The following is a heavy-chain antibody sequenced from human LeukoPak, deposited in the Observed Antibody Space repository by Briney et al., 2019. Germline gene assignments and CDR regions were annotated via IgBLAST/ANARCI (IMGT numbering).Heavy chain of an antibody. J-gene: IGHJ6*02. CDR3: ARDTALASIAYYFGMDV. V-gene: IGHV1-18*01. CDR1: GYTFRDCG. D-gene: IGHD5-18*01. CDR2: ISAYNGYT. Sequence: ASVKVSCKASGYTFRDCGVSWVRQAPGQGLEWMGWISAYNGYTDHAQNFQGRVTMTTETSTSTAYMELRSLRSDDTAVYYCARDTALASIAYYFGMDVWGQGTTVTVSS.